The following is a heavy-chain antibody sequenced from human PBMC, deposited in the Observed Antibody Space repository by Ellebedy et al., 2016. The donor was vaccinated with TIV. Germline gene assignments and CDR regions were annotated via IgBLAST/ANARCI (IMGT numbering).Heavy chain of an antibody. CDR3: ARHRRYNYGYFAVPREYYFDF. CDR2: ISYSGNT. CDR1: GGSISDNY. V-gene: IGHV4-59*08. J-gene: IGHJ4*02. Sequence: ESLKISCTVSGGSISDNYWSWIRQPPGKGLEWIGYISYSGNTNYSPSLKSRVTILVNTSKNQISLKLSSVTAGDTAMYYCARHRRYNYGYFAVPREYYFDFWGQGTLVTVSS. D-gene: IGHD5-18*01.